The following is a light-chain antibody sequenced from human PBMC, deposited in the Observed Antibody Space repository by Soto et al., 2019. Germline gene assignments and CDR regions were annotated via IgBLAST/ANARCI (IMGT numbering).Light chain of an antibody. CDR2: LGS. CDR1: QGPLHGNGYNY. J-gene: IGKJ3*01. CDR3: MQTLQNPFT. Sequence: EIWRLQSPLSLPFTLGVPASTSCRFGQGPLHGNGYNYLHWYLQKPGQFPQLLIYLGSNRASGVADRLSGSESGTDFILKISRVEAEDVGVYCCMQTLQNPFTFGPATKVDSK. V-gene: IGKV2-28*01.